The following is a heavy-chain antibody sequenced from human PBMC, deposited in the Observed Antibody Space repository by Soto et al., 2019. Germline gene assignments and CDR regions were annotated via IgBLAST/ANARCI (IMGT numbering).Heavy chain of an antibody. CDR2: IYYSGSN. J-gene: IGHJ4*02. D-gene: IGHD2-21*01. CDR3: ARDGDGSFDY. V-gene: IGHV4-31*03. CDR1: GGSISSGTYY. Sequence: SETLSLTCTVSGGSISSGTYYWSWIRQHPGKGLEWIGYIYYSGSNYYNPSLKSRVTISVDTSQNQFSLKLGSVTAADTAVYYCARDGDGSFDYWGQGTLVTVSS.